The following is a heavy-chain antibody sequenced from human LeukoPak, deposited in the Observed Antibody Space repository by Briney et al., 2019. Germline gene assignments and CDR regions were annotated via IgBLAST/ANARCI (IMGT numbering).Heavy chain of an antibody. CDR2: TYFRSKWNT. CDR3: ARTWAYGMDV. CDR1: GDSVSSNSVG. Sequence: SQTLSLTCAISGDSVSSNSVGWNWIRQSPSRGLEWLGKTYFRSKWNTDYAVSLKSRVFVNSDTSKNQFSLQLNSVTPEDTAVYYCARTWAYGMDVWGQGTTVTVSS. V-gene: IGHV6-1*01. D-gene: IGHD1-26*01. J-gene: IGHJ6*02.